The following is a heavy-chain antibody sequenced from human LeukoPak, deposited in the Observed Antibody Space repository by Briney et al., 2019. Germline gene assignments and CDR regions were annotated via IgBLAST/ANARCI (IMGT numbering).Heavy chain of an antibody. CDR1: VYTFTGYY. CDR2: INPNSGGT. J-gene: IGHJ6*02. D-gene: IGHD6-19*01. Sequence: GASVKVSFKASVYTFTGYYLHWVRQAPAQGREWMGWINPNSGGTNYAQKFQGRVTMTRDTSISTAYMELSRLTSDDTAVYYCARKDIAVAGFYYHGMDVWGQGTTVTVSS. V-gene: IGHV1-2*02. CDR3: ARKDIAVAGFYYHGMDV.